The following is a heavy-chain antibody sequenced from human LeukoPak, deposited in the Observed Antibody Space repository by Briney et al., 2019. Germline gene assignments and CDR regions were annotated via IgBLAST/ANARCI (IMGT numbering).Heavy chain of an antibody. CDR2: ISAYNGNT. Sequence: ASVKVSCKASGYTFTSYGISWVRQAPGQGLEWMGWISAYNGNTNYAQKLQGRVTMTTDTSTSTAYMELRSLRSDDTAVYYCARAQVVYGSGSYPYFDYWGQGTLVTVSS. V-gene: IGHV1-18*01. J-gene: IGHJ4*02. CDR1: GYTFTSYG. CDR3: ARAQVVYGSGSYPYFDY. D-gene: IGHD3-10*01.